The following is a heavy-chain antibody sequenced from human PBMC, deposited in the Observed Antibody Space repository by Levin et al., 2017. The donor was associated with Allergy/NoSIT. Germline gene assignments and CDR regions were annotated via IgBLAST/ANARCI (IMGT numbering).Heavy chain of an antibody. CDR2: ISAGGSTI. D-gene: IGHD2-15*01. V-gene: IGHV3-48*01. CDR1: GFTFRSYS. CDR3: AKGYYRGRGACDI. J-gene: IGHJ3*02. Sequence: PGGSLRLSCAASGFTFRSYSMNWVRQAPGKGLEWVSYISAGGSTIYDADSVKGRFIISRDKANNSLYLQMNSLRAEDTAIYYCAKGYYRGRGACDIWGQGTMVTVSS.